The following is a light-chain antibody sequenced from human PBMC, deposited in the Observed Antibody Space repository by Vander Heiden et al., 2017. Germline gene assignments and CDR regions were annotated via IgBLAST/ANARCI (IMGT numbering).Light chain of an antibody. CDR1: NIGSKT. V-gene: IGLV3-21*02. Sequence: SYVLTQPTSVSVAPGQTARITCGANNIGSKTVHWYQQKPGQAPVLVVYGDSDLPSGIPERFSGSNSGNTATLTISRVEAGDEAYYYCQVWTSSSDHYYVFGTWTTVTVL. CDR3: QVWTSSSDHYYV. J-gene: IGLJ1*01. CDR2: GDS.